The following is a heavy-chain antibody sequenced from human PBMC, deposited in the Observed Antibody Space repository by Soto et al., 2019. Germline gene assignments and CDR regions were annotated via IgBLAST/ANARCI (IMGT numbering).Heavy chain of an antibody. Sequence: AASVKVSCKASGYTFTSYGISWVRQAPGQGLEWMGWISAYNGNTNYAQKLQGRVTMTTDTSTSTAYMELRSLRSDDTAVYYCARADDILTGQVVDPWGQGTLVTVSS. CDR2: ISAYNGNT. CDR1: GYTFTSYG. V-gene: IGHV1-18*01. D-gene: IGHD3-9*01. CDR3: ARADDILTGQVVDP. J-gene: IGHJ5*02.